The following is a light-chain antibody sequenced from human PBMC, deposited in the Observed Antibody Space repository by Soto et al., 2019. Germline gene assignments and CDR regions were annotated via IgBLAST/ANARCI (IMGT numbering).Light chain of an antibody. CDR2: EVD. CDR3: SSYGGSNIPLYV. CDR1: GSDVGAYKY. V-gene: IGLV2-8*01. Sequence: QSVLTQPPSASESPGQSLTISCAGTGSDVGAYKYVSWYQQHPGKAPKLIIYEVDKRPSGVPDRFSGSKSGNTASLTVSGLQAEDEADYYCSSYGGSNIPLYVFGTGTKVTVL. J-gene: IGLJ1*01.